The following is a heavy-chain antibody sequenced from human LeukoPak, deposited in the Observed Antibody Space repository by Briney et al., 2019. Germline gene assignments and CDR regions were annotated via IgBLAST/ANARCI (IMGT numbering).Heavy chain of an antibody. Sequence: GGSLRLSCAASGFTFSGSAMHWVRQASGKGLEWVGRIRSKANSYATAYAASVKGRFTISRDDSKNTAYLQMNSLKTEDTAVYYCTRPSYSSSSGDYWGQGTLVTVSS. CDR2: IRSKANSYAT. CDR1: GFTFSGSA. D-gene: IGHD6-6*01. V-gene: IGHV3-73*01. CDR3: TRPSYSSSSGDY. J-gene: IGHJ4*02.